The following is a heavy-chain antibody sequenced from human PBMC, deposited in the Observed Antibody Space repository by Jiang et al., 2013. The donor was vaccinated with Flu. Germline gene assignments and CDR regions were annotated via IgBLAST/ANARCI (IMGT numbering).Heavy chain of an antibody. CDR1: GYSFTSYW. Sequence: GAEVKKPGESLRISCKGSGYSFTSYWISWVRQMPGKGLEWMGRIDPSDSYTNYSPSFQGHVTISADKSISTAYLQWSSLKASDTAMYYCTILWGLNWNDDVGSDYWGQGTLVTVSS. CDR2: IDPSDSYT. J-gene: IGHJ4*02. V-gene: IGHV5-10-1*01. CDR3: TILWGLNWNDDVGSDY. D-gene: IGHD1-1*01.